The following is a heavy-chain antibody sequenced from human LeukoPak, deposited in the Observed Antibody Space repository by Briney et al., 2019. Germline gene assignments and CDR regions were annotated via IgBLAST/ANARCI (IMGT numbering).Heavy chain of an antibody. Sequence: GGSLRLSCAASGFILSTHGMHWVRQAPGKGLVWVAGMWYDGSREDYADSVKGRFTISRDMSKNTLNLQMNSLRVEDTAMYYCARDLSFGSLDFRGQGTLVTVSS. V-gene: IGHV3-33*01. D-gene: IGHD1-26*01. J-gene: IGHJ4*02. CDR2: MWYDGSRE. CDR3: ARDLSFGSLDF. CDR1: GFILSTHG.